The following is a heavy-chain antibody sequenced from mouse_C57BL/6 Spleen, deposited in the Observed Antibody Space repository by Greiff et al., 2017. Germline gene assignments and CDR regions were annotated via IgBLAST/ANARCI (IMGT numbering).Heavy chain of an antibody. J-gene: IGHJ1*03. CDR3: TRKMSYWYFDV. CDR1: GYTFTDYE. Sequence: VQLQQSGAELVRPGASVTLSCKASGYTFTDYEMHWVKQTPVHGLEWIGAIDPETGGTAYNQKFKGKAILTADKSSSTAYMELRSLTSEDSAVDYCTRKMSYWYFDVWGTGTTVTVSS. CDR2: IDPETGGT. V-gene: IGHV1-15*01.